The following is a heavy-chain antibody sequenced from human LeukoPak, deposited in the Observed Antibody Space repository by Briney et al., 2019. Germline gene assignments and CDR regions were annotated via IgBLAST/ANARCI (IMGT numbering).Heavy chain of an antibody. CDR2: INHSGST. D-gene: IGHD3-10*01. CDR1: GGSFSGYH. V-gene: IGHV4-34*01. CDR3: ASSPGVRGVIMPYYFDY. J-gene: IGHJ4*02. Sequence: PSETLSLTCAVYGGSFSGYHWSWIRQPPGKGLEWIGEINHSGSTNYNPSLKSRVTISVDTSKNQFSLKLSSVTAADTAVYYCASSPGVRGVIMPYYFDYWGQGTLVTVSS.